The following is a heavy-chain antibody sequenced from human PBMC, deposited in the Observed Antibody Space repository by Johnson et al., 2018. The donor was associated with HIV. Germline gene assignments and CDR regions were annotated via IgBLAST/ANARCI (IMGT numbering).Heavy chain of an antibody. CDR1: GFTFDDYG. Sequence: VQLVESGGGLVQPGGSLRLSCAASGFTFDDYGMSWVRQAPGKGLEWVSGINWNGGSTGYADSVKGRFTISRDNSKNTLHLQMNSLSAEDTAVYYCARERHGYNWGHDAFDIWGQGTMVAVSS. CDR3: ARERHGYNWGHDAFDI. J-gene: IGHJ3*02. V-gene: IGHV3-20*04. D-gene: IGHD5-24*01. CDR2: INWNGGST.